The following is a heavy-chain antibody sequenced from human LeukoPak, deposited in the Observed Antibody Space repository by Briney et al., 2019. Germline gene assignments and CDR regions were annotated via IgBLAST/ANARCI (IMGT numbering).Heavy chain of an antibody. D-gene: IGHD3-16*01. CDR2: IWYDGSNK. J-gene: IGHJ4*02. V-gene: IGHV3-33*01. CDR3: ARRAPGGYYFDY. CDR1: GFTFSSYG. Sequence: PGGSLRLSCAAPGFTFSSYGMHWVRQAPGKGLEWVAVIWYDGSNKYYADSVKGRFTISRDNSKNTLYLQMNSLRAEDTAVYYCARRAPGGYYFDYWGQGTLVTVSS.